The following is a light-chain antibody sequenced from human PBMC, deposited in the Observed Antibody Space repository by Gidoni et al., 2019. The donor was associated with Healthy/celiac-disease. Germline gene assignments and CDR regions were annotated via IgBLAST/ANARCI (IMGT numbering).Light chain of an antibody. Sequence: QSAVQQPASVAGSPGQSITISCTGTSRDVGGDNSVSWYQQHPGKAPTLMIDDVSNRPSGVSKRFSGSTSGNTASLTISGLQAEDEADYFCSSYTSSSLYVFGTGTKVPVL. CDR1: SRDVGGDNS. V-gene: IGLV2-14*03. CDR3: SSYTSSSLYV. J-gene: IGLJ1*01. CDR2: DVS.